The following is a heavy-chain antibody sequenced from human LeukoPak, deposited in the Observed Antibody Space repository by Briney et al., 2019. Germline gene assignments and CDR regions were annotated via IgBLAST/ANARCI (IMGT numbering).Heavy chain of an antibody. CDR2: ISWNSGSI. CDR3: AKEGNYYDSSGLDY. V-gene: IGHV3-9*01. D-gene: IGHD3-22*01. J-gene: IGHJ4*02. Sequence: GRSLRLSCAASGFTFDDYAMHWVRQAPGKGLEWVSGISWNSGSIGYADSVKGRFTISRDNAKNSLYLQMNSLRAEDTALYYYAKEGNYYDSSGLDYWGQGTLVTVSS. CDR1: GFTFDDYA.